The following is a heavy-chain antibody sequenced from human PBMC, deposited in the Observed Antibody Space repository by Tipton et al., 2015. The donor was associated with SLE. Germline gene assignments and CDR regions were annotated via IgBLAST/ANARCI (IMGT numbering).Heavy chain of an antibody. D-gene: IGHD3-10*01. Sequence: TLSLTCAVYGGSFSSYYWSWIRQPPEKGLEWIGGINHGGSTNYNPSLKSRGTISADTSKNQFSLKLTSVTAADTAVYYCALGGSRGSAAYWGPGTLVTVSS. CDR2: INHGGST. CDR3: ALGGSRGSAAY. J-gene: IGHJ4*02. V-gene: IGHV4-34*01. CDR1: GGSFSSYY.